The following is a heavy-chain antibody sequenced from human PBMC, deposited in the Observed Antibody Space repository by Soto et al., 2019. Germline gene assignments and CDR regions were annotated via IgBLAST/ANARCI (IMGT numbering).Heavy chain of an antibody. CDR1: EFTFSTYA. D-gene: IGHD2-15*01. CDR2: ISDSGDIT. CDR3: AKDIGIVVVVAANAFDI. V-gene: IGHV3-23*01. Sequence: PGGSLRLSCAASEFTFSTYAMTWVRQAPGRGLQWVATISDSGDITYYADSVKGRFTISRDNSRNTLYLQMNSLRAEDTALYYCAKDIGIVVVVAANAFDIWGQGTMVTVSS. J-gene: IGHJ3*02.